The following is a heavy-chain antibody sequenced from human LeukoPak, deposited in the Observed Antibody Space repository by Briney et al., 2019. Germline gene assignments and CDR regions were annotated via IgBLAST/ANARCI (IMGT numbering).Heavy chain of an antibody. CDR2: ISGSGGST. V-gene: IGHV3-23*01. CDR1: GFTFSSYA. D-gene: IGHD7-27*01. CDR3: AKGIVNWGKNYFDY. Sequence: PGGSLRLSCAASGFTFSSYAMSWVRQAPGKGLEWVSAISGSGGSTYYADSVKGRFTISRDNSKNTLHLQMNSLRAEDPAVYYCAKGIVNWGKNYFDYWGQGTLVTVSS. J-gene: IGHJ4*02.